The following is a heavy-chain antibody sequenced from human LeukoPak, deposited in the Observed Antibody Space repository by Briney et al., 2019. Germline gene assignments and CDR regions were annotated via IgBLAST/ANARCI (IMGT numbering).Heavy chain of an antibody. J-gene: IGHJ3*01. Sequence: GGSLRLSCTASGFTFNDFAMTWVRQAPGKGLEWVSTIADAGTYYADSVKGRFIISRDNSKNMLYLQLNSLRADDTAMYYCARNLGPFDVRGHGTMVTVSS. CDR3: ARNLGPFDV. V-gene: IGHV3-23*01. D-gene: IGHD3-16*01. CDR1: GFTFNDFA. CDR2: IADAGT.